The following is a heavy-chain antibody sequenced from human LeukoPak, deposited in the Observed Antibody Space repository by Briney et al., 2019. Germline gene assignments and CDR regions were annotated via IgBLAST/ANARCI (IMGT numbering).Heavy chain of an antibody. CDR3: ARDGRAGSLFAY. V-gene: IGHV4-59*01. CDR2: ISYSGST. J-gene: IGHJ4*02. D-gene: IGHD6-19*01. Sequence: SETLSLTCTVSGGSISGYYWSWIRQPPGKGLEWVGYISYSGSTNYNPSLKSRVTISVDTSKNQFSLKLSSVTAADTAIYYCARDGRAGSLFAYWGQGTLVAVSS. CDR1: GGSISGYY.